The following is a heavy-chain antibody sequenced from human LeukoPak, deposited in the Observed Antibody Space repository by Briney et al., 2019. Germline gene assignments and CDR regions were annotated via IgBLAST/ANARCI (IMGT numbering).Heavy chain of an antibody. V-gene: IGHV1-18*01. CDR3: ARLCSIRWCLHDWFDP. CDR1: GHTFTSYA. J-gene: IGHJ5*02. CDR2: ISADNGNT. Sequence: ASVKVSCKASGHTFTSYAISCVRQAPGQGLEWMGRISADNGNTDYAQRFQGRVTMTTDTSTSTAYMELRSLRSDDTAVYYCARLCSIRWCLHDWFDPWGQGTLVTVSS. D-gene: IGHD2-21*01.